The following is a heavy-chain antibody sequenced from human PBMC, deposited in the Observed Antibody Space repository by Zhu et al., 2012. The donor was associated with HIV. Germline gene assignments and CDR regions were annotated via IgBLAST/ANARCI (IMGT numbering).Heavy chain of an antibody. V-gene: IGHV3-23*01. D-gene: IGHD3-10*01. J-gene: IGHJ4*02. CDR3: AKDLDYYGSGVIQRNFDY. CDR1: GFTFSNYA. Sequence: EVQLLESGGGLVQPGGPLRLSCAASGFTFSNYAMTWVRQAPGKGLEWVSSITNTGGSTYYADSVKGRFTISRDNSKSTLYLQMNILRAEDTAVYYCAKDLDYYGSGVIQRNFDYVGPGSPGHRLL. CDR2: ITNTGGST.